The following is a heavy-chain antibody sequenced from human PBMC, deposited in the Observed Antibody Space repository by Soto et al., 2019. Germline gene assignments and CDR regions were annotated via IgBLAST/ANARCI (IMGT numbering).Heavy chain of an antibody. Sequence: QVQLVESGGGVVQPGRSLRLSCAASGITFSSYGMHWVRQAPGKGLEWVAVISYDGTNKYDGDSVKGRFSISRDNSKNTLDLQMKSLRAEDTAAYYCAKGLGWRVLGDAFDRWGKGTMGTVSS. V-gene: IGHV3-30*18. CDR3: AKGLGWRVLGDAFDR. CDR1: GITFSSYG. D-gene: IGHD3-16*01. CDR2: ISYDGTNK. J-gene: IGHJ3*02.